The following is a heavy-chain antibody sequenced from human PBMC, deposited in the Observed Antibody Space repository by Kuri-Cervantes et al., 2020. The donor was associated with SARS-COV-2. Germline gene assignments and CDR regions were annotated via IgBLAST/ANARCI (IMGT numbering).Heavy chain of an antibody. Sequence: LSLTCAASGFTFRSYWMHWVRQAPGKGLVWVSRINSDGSSTSYADSVKGRFTISRDNAKNTLYLQMNSLRAEDTAVYYCARDNWNYGDAFDIWGQGTMVTVSS. D-gene: IGHD1-7*01. V-gene: IGHV3-74*01. CDR2: INSDGSST. CDR3: ARDNWNYGDAFDI. CDR1: GFTFRSYW. J-gene: IGHJ3*02.